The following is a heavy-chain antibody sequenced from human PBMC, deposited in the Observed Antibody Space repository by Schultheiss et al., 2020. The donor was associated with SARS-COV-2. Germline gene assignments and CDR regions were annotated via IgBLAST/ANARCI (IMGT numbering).Heavy chain of an antibody. CDR1: GGSISSYY. CDR2: IYYSGST. J-gene: IGHJ5*02. CDR3: VRDSDSSGYWGWFDP. D-gene: IGHD3-22*01. V-gene: IGHV4-59*12. Sequence: SETLSLTCTVSGGSISSYYWSWIRQPPGKGLEWIGYIYYSGSTNYNPSLRSRLTISVDTSKNQFSLKLSSVTAADTAVYYCVRDSDSSGYWGWFDPWGQGTLVTVSS.